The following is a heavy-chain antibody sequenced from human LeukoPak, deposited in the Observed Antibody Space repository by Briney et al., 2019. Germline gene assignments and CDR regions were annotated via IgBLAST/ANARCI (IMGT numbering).Heavy chain of an antibody. CDR3: ARMTLGAEYFQH. CDR2: FSSGGSA. Sequence: PSETLSLTCIVPGGSISSSSYYWAWIRQSPGKGLEWIGAFSSGGSAYYNPSLTSRVSISKDTSDNQFSLRLYSVTAADTAVYYCARMTLGAEYFQHWGQGTLVTVSS. V-gene: IGHV4-39*07. J-gene: IGHJ1*01. CDR1: GGSISSSSYY. D-gene: IGHD2-21*02.